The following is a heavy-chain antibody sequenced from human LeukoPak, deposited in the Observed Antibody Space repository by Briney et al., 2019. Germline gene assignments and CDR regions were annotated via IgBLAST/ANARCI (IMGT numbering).Heavy chain of an antibody. J-gene: IGHJ4*02. CDR1: GFTFSSYS. D-gene: IGHD1-26*01. Sequence: PGGSLRLSCAASGFTFSSYSMNWVRQAPGKGLEWVSSISSSSSYIYYADSVKGRFTISRGNAKNSLYLQMNSLRAEDTAVYYCARVVGATARTFDYWXQGTLVTVSS. CDR3: ARVVGATARTFDY. V-gene: IGHV3-21*01. CDR2: ISSSSSYI.